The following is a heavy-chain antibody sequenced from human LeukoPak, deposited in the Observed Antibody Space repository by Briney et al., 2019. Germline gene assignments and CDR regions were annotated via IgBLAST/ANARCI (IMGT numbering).Heavy chain of an antibody. J-gene: IGHJ5*02. V-gene: IGHV1-8*01. CDR1: GYTFTSYD. Sequence: ASVEVSCKASGYTFTSYDINWVRQATGQGLEWMGWMNPNSGNTGYAQKFQGRVTMTRNTSISTAYMELSSLRSEDTAVYYCARFAIVGATMRWFDPWGQGTLVTVSS. D-gene: IGHD1-26*01. CDR3: ARFAIVGATMRWFDP. CDR2: MNPNSGNT.